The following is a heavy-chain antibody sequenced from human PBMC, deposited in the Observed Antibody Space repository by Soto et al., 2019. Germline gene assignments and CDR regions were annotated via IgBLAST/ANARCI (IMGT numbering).Heavy chain of an antibody. CDR2: ISVSSITT. V-gene: IGHV3-48*02. CDR3: ARDHDWNFDY. Sequence: GGSLRLSCAASGFSFSCFAMNWLRQAPGKGLEWVSNISVSSITTHYTDSVKGRFTISRDDAKGSVFLQMNSLRDEDTAVYYCARDHDWNFDYWGQGVLVTVSS. D-gene: IGHD1-1*01. CDR1: GFSFSCFA. J-gene: IGHJ4*02.